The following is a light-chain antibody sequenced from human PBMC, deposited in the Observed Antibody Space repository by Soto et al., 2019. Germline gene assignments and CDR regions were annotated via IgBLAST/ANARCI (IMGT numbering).Light chain of an antibody. Sequence: QSVLTQPPSASGSPGQSVTISCTGTDSDVGGYNFVSWYQQHPGRAPKLMIYEVYQRPSGVPDRFSGSKSGNTASLTVSGLQAEDEANYYCSSYAASDSFVIFGGGTKLTVL. CDR1: DSDVGGYNF. CDR3: SSYAASDSFVI. V-gene: IGLV2-8*01. J-gene: IGLJ2*01. CDR2: EVY.